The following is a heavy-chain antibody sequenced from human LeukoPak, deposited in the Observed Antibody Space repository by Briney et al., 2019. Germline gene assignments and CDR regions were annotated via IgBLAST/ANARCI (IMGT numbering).Heavy chain of an antibody. CDR2: IKQDGSEK. D-gene: IGHD3-22*01. J-gene: IGHJ5*02. CDR3: ARAPGYYDSSGYYYYWFDP. V-gene: IGHV3-7*01. Sequence: GGSLRLSCAASGFTFSSYWMIWVRQAPGKGLEWVANIKQDGSEKYYVDSVKGRFTISRDNAKNSLYLQMNSLRAEDTAVYYCARAPGYYDSSGYYYYWFDPWGQGTLVTVSS. CDR1: GFTFSSYW.